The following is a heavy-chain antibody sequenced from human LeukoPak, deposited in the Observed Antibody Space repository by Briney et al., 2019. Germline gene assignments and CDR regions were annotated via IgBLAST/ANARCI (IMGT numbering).Heavy chain of an antibody. CDR2: MNPNSGNT. CDR1: GGTFSNYA. V-gene: IGHV1-8*02. CDR3: ARESGFYGSGSRY. Sequence: ASVKVSCKASGGTFSNYAISWVRQAPGQGLEWMGWMNPNSGNTGYAQKFQARVTMTRNPSISTAYMELSSLKSEDTAVYYCARESGFYGSGSRYWGQGTLVTVSS. J-gene: IGHJ4*02. D-gene: IGHD3-10*01.